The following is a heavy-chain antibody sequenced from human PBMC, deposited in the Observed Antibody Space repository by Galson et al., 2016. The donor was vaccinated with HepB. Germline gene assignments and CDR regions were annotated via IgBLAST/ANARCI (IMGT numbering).Heavy chain of an antibody. Sequence: PVLVKPTQTLTLTCSVSGFSLSSARMGVSWIRQPPGKALEWLAQIFWNDEESYSTSLKSRLTISKDTSKNQVVLSMTNMDPVDTATYYCARIHLNALSGRPDAFDVWGQGTVV. V-gene: IGHV2-26*02. CDR1: GFSLSSARMG. D-gene: IGHD1-26*01. CDR3: ARIHLNALSGRPDAFDV. CDR2: IFWNDEE. J-gene: IGHJ3*01.